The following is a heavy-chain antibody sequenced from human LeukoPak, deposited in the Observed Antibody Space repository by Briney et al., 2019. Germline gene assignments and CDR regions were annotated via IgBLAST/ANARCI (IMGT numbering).Heavy chain of an antibody. J-gene: IGHJ5*02. CDR2: INPSGGST. CDR3: ARDNWFDP. V-gene: IGHV1-46*01. Sequence: ASVKVSCKASGYTFTSYYMHWVRQAPGQGLEWMGIINPSGGSTSYAQKFQGRVTITADESTSTAYMELSSLRSEDTAVYYCARDNWFDPWGQGTLVTVSS. CDR1: GYTFTSYY.